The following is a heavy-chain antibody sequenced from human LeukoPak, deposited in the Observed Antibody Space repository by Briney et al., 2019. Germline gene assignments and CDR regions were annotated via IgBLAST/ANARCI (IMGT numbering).Heavy chain of an antibody. J-gene: IGHJ4*02. CDR1: GFIFDDYA. Sequence: PGRSLRLSCAASGFIFDDYAMHWVRQAPGKGLEGVSGINWNIDNIGYADSVKGRFTISRDNAKNSLYLQMNSLRAEDTAVYYCVSRSFDYWGQGTLVTVSS. V-gene: IGHV3-9*01. CDR3: VSRSFDY. CDR2: INWNIDNI. D-gene: IGHD3-3*02.